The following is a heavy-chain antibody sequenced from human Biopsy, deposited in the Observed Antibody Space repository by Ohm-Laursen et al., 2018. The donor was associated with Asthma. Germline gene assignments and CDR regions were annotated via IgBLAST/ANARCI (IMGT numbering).Heavy chain of an antibody. CDR3: VRWRSGYPDHYSDF. D-gene: IGHD2-21*01. CDR2: IYYDGSRK. J-gene: IGHJ4*02. V-gene: IGHV3-30*03. CDR1: GFTFSRHA. Sequence: SLRLSCAATGFTFSRHALHWVRQAPGKGLEWVAGIYYDGSRKYYTESVKGRFTISRDNSKNALDLQMNSLRGDDTAVYYCVRWRSGYPDHYSDFWGLGTLVTVSS.